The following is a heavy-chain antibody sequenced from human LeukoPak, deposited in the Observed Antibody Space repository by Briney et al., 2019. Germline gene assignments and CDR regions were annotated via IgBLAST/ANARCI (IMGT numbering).Heavy chain of an antibody. V-gene: IGHV1-18*04. J-gene: IGHJ1*01. CDR3: ARWDSSWDAEYFQH. D-gene: IGHD6-13*01. CDR2: ISAYNGNT. Sequence: GASVKVSCKASGYTFTSYGISWVRQAPGQGLEWMGWISAYNGNTNYAQKLQGRVTMTTDTSTSTAYMELRSLRSDDTAVYYCARWDSSWDAEYFQHWGQGTLVTVSS. CDR1: GYTFTSYG.